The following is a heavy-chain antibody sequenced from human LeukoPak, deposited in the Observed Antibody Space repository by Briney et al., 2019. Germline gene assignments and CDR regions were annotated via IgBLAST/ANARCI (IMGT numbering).Heavy chain of an antibody. V-gene: IGHV3-64D*06. CDR3: AKDRRSSWYYFDY. D-gene: IGHD6-13*01. J-gene: IGHJ4*02. CDR2: ISSNGGST. CDR1: GFTFSSYA. Sequence: GGSLRLSCSASGFTFSSYAMHWVRQAPGKGLEYVSAISSNGGSTYYADSVKGRFTISRDNSKNTLYLQMSSLRAEDTAVYYCAKDRRSSWYYFDYWGQGTLVTVSS.